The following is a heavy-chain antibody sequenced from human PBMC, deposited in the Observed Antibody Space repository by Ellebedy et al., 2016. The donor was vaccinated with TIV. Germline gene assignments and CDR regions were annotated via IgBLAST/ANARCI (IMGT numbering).Heavy chain of an antibody. J-gene: IGHJ6*03. CDR2: ISSSSSTI. CDR1: GFTFSDYY. CDR3: ARDQGFTIPYYMDV. D-gene: IGHD3-3*01. V-gene: IGHV3-11*04. Sequence: GESLKISXAASGFTFSDYYMSWIRQAPGKGLEWVSYISSSSSTIYYADSVKGRFTISRDNAKNSLYLQMNSLRAEDTAVYYCARDQGFTIPYYMDVWGKGTTVTVSS.